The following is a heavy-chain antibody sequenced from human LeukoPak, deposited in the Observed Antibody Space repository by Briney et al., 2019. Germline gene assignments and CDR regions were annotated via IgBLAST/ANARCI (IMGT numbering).Heavy chain of an antibody. Sequence: SGTLSLTCAVSGGSISSSNWWSWVRQPPGKGLEWIGEIYHSGSTNYNPSLKSRVTISVDKSKNQFSLKLSSVTAADTAVYYCARSPQISLSMVRGVPSDYWGQGTLVTVSS. V-gene: IGHV4-4*02. CDR1: GGSISSSNW. CDR3: ARSPQISLSMVRGVPSDY. CDR2: IYHSGST. D-gene: IGHD3-10*01. J-gene: IGHJ4*02.